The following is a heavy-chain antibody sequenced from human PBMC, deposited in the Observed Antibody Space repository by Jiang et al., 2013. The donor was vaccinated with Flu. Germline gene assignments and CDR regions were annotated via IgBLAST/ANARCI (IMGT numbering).Heavy chain of an antibody. CDR1: GGSISSSNW. CDR2: IYHSGST. Sequence: GSGLVKPSGTLSLTCAVSGGSISSSNWWSWVRQPPGKGLEWIGEIYHSGSTNYNPSLKSRVTISVDKSKNQFSLKLSSVTAADTAVYYCAALPDGPEYYFDYWGQGTLVTVSS. D-gene: IGHD5-24*01. J-gene: IGHJ4*02. V-gene: IGHV4-4*02. CDR3: AALPDGPEYYFDY.